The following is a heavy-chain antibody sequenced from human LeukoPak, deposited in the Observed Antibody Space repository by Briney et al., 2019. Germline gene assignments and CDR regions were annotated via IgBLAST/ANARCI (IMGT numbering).Heavy chain of an antibody. J-gene: IGHJ5*02. CDR3: ARGSMDSTKRRNWFDP. Sequence: SETLSLTCAVYGESFSGYCWSWIRQPPGKGLEWIGEINHSGSTNYNPSLKSRVTISVDTSKNQFSLKLNSVTAADTALYYCARGSMDSTKRRNWFDPWGQRTLVTVSS. D-gene: IGHD2-2*03. V-gene: IGHV4-34*01. CDR1: GESFSGYC. CDR2: INHSGST.